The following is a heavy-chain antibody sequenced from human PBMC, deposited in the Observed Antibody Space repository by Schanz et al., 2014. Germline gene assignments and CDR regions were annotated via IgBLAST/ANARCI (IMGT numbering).Heavy chain of an antibody. V-gene: IGHV3-23*01. CDR3: AKYRYSVFDFDY. Sequence: ESGGCVVQPGRSLRLSCAASGFTFSSYAMSWVRQAPGKGLEWVSGISGSGVITYYEDSVKGRFTISRDNSKNTLYLQMNSLRAEDTAIYYCAKYRYSVFDFDYWGQGTLVTVSS. D-gene: IGHD3-16*02. J-gene: IGHJ4*02. CDR2: ISGSGVIT. CDR1: GFTFSSYA.